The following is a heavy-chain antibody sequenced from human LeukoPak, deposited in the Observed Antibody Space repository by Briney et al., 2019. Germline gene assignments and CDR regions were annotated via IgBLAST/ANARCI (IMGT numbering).Heavy chain of an antibody. CDR3: ARVSVATILDY. V-gene: IGHV4-30-4*01. D-gene: IGHD5-12*01. CDR2: IYYSGST. J-gene: IGHJ4*02. Sequence: SETLSLTCTVSGGSISSGDYYWSWIRQPPGKGLEWIGYIYYSGSTYYNPSLKSRVTISVDTSKNQISLKLSSVTAADTAVYYCARVSVATILDYWGQGTLVTVSS. CDR1: GGSISSGDYY.